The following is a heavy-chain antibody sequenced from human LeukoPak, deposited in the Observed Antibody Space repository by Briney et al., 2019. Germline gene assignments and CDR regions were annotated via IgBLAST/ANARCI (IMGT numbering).Heavy chain of an antibody. J-gene: IGHJ3*02. Sequence: SQTLSLTCTVSGGSISSYYWSWIRQPPGKGLEWIGYIYYSGSTNYNPSLKSRVTISVDTSKNQFSLKLSSVTAADTAVYYCAREEHSVCSSSWCAFDIWGQGTMVTVSS. V-gene: IGHV4-59*01. CDR3: AREEHSVCSSSWCAFDI. CDR1: GGSISSYY. CDR2: IYYSGST. D-gene: IGHD6-13*01.